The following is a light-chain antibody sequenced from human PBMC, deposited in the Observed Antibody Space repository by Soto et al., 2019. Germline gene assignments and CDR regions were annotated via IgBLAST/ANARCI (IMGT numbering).Light chain of an antibody. CDR3: QVWDSISDHFV. Sequence: SSELTQPPSVSVAPGQTARISCGGNNIGSKSVHWFQQKPGQAPVLVVYEDNDRPSGIPERFSGSNSGNTATLTISRVEAGDEADYYCQVWDSISDHFVFGTGTKLTVL. CDR1: NIGSKS. J-gene: IGLJ1*01. V-gene: IGLV3-21*02. CDR2: EDN.